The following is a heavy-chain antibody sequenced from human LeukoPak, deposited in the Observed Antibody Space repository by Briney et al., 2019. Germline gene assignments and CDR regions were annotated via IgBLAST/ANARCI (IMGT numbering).Heavy chain of an antibody. CDR3: ARESKVVPAAGYFDY. Sequence: ASVKVPCKASGYTFTSYYMYWVRQAPGQGLEWMGIINPSGGSTSYAQKFQGRVTMTRDTSTSTVYMELSSLRSEDTAVYYCARESKVVPAAGYFDYWGQGTLVTVSS. D-gene: IGHD2-2*01. CDR2: INPSGGST. CDR1: GYTFTSYY. V-gene: IGHV1-46*01. J-gene: IGHJ4*02.